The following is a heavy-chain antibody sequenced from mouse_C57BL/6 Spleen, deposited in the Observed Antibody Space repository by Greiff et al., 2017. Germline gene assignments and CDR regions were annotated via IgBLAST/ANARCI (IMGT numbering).Heavy chain of an antibody. Sequence: QVQLQQPGAELVKPGASVKLSCKASGYTFTSYWMHWVKQRPGQGLEWIGMIHPNSGSTNYNEKFKSKATLTVDKSSSTAYMQLSSLTSEDYAVYYCAGSTVVDGGFAVWGQGTLVTVSA. CDR2: IHPNSGST. D-gene: IGHD1-1*01. CDR1: GYTFTSYW. J-gene: IGHJ3*01. CDR3: AGSTVVDGGFAV. V-gene: IGHV1-64*01.